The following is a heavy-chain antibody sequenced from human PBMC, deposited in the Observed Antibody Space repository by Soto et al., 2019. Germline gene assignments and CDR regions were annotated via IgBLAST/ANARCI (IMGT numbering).Heavy chain of an antibody. Sequence: PSETLSLTCTVSGGSISSGDYYWSWIRQPPGKGLEWIGYIYYSGSTYYNPSLKSRVTISVDTSKNQFSLKLSSVTAADTAVYYCARGSNLPAVYFDYWGQGTLVTVSS. CDR1: GGSISSGDYY. CDR2: IYYSGST. CDR3: ARGSNLPAVYFDY. J-gene: IGHJ4*02. V-gene: IGHV4-30-4*01.